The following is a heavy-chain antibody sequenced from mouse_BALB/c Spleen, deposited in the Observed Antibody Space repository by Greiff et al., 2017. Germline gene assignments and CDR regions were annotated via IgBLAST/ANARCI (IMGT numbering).Heavy chain of an antibody. Sequence: EVQRVESGGGLVKPGGSLKLSCAASGFTFSSYAMSWVRQSPEKRLEWVAEISSGGSYTYYPDTVTGRFTISRDNAKNTLYLEMSSLRSEDTAMYYCATTTMIPAYWGQGTLVTVSA. CDR2: ISSGGSYT. J-gene: IGHJ3*01. D-gene: IGHD2-4*01. CDR1: GFTFSSYA. V-gene: IGHV5-9-4*01. CDR3: ATTTMIPAY.